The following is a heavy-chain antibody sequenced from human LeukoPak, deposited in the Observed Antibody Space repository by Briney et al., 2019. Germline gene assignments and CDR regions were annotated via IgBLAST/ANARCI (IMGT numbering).Heavy chain of an antibody. D-gene: IGHD3-22*01. CDR1: GYSFTNYW. Sequence: GESLKISCKGSGYSFTNYWIGWVRQMPGKGLEWMGIIYPGDSDTKYSPSFQGQVTISADKSISTAYLQWSSLKASDTAMYYCARHIGYYDSSGYYAYGMDVWGQGTTVTVSS. CDR2: IYPGDSDT. CDR3: ARHIGYYDSSGYYAYGMDV. J-gene: IGHJ6*02. V-gene: IGHV5-51*01.